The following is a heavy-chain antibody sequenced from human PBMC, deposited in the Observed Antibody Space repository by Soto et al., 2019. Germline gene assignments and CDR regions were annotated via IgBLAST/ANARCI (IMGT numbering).Heavy chain of an antibody. CDR2: ISWNSGNI. J-gene: IGHJ5*02. Sequence: EVQLVESGGGLVQPGRSLRLSCAASGFSFDGYAMNWVRQPPGKGLEWVSGISWNSGNIDYADSVKGRFTISRDNAKNSLYLQMNSLRAEDTALYYVVKASTYSSSQGWFDPWGQGTMVTVSS. CDR1: GFSFDGYA. D-gene: IGHD6-6*01. CDR3: VKASTYSSSQGWFDP. V-gene: IGHV3-9*01.